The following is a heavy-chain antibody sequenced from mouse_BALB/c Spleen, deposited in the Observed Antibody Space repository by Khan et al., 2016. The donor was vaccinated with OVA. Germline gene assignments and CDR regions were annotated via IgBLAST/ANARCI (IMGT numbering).Heavy chain of an antibody. J-gene: IGHJ2*01. CDR1: RDSITSGY. Sequence: VQLQESGPSLLKPSQTLSLTSSVTRDSITSGYWNWIRKFPGNKLEYMGYISYSGSTYYNPSLKSRISITRDTSKNQHYLQLNSMTTEDSATYYCAGTSYYGNYYFDCWGPGTTLTVSS. V-gene: IGHV3-8*02. D-gene: IGHD2-10*01. CDR3: AGTSYYGNYYFDC. CDR2: ISYSGST.